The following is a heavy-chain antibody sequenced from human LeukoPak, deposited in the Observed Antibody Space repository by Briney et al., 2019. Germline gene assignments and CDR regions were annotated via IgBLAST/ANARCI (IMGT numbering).Heavy chain of an antibody. V-gene: IGHV4-34*01. J-gene: IGHJ4*02. D-gene: IGHD7-27*01. CDR2: INHSGST. CDR3: ARGPITGEFDY. CDR1: GGSFSGYY. Sequence: PSETLSLTCAVYGGSFSGYYWSWIRQPPGKGLEWIGEINHSGSTNYNPSLKSRVTISVDTSKNQFSLKLSSVTAADTAVYYCARGPITGEFDYWGQGTLVTVSS.